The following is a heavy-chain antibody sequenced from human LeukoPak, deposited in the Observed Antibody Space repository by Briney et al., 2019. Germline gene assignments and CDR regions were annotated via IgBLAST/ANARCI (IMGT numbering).Heavy chain of an antibody. CDR1: GLTFSSYG. Sequence: GGSLRLSCAASGLTFSSYGMHWVRQALGKGLEWVAFIRYDESNKYYADSVKGRFTIPRDNSKNTLYLQMNSLRTEDTGVYYCAKDRHDGKDYWGQGTLVTVSS. V-gene: IGHV3-30*02. J-gene: IGHJ4*02. CDR2: IRYDESNK. CDR3: AKDRHDGKDY. D-gene: IGHD4-23*01.